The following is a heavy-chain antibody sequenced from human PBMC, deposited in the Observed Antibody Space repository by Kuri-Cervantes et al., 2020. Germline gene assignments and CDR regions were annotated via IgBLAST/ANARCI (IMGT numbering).Heavy chain of an antibody. CDR3: ARRSKDTVMVTFDDY. V-gene: IGHV4-38-2*01. D-gene: IGHD5-18*01. CDR1: GYSINSDSY. CDR2: IYHSGST. Sequence: SETLSLTCGISGYSINSDSYWGWIRQPPGKGLEWIGSIYHSGSTYYNPSLKSRVTISVDTSKNQFSLKLSSVTAADTAVYYCARRSKDTVMVTFDDYWGQGTLVTVSS. J-gene: IGHJ4*02.